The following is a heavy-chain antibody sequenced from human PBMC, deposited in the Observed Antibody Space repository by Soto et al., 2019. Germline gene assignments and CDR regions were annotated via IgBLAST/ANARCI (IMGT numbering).Heavy chain of an antibody. CDR1: GFTFTDYY. CDR3: ARGSGVVTAVLAY. CDR2: INPRDGST. V-gene: IGHV1-46*01. Sequence: QVQLVQSGAEVKKPGASVKVSCKASGFTFTDYYMHWVRQAPGQGLEWMAMINPRDGSTTYAQKFQGRVTVTRDTSSRIVYMEVTTLRFDGTAVYYCARGSGVVTAVLAYWGQGTLITVSS. D-gene: IGHD2-21*02. J-gene: IGHJ4*02.